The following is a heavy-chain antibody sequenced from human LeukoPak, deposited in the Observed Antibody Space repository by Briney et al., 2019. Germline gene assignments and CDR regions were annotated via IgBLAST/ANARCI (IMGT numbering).Heavy chain of an antibody. J-gene: IGHJ4*02. CDR2: INPNIGDT. CDR1: GYTFTGYR. Sequence: ASVKVSCKASGYTFTGYRMHWVRQAPGQGLEWMGWINPNIGDTKCTQKFQDRVTLTRDTSISTAYMELSRLRSDDTAVYYCARDLMDTAMWEFDYWGQGTLVTVSS. CDR3: ARDLMDTAMWEFDY. D-gene: IGHD5-18*01. V-gene: IGHV1-2*02.